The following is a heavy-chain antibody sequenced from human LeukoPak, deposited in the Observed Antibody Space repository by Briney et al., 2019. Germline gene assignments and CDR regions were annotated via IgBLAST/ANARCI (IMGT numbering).Heavy chain of an antibody. Sequence: PGGSLRLSCAASGFTVSSNFMIWVRQAPGKGLESVSIIYSGGGTYFADSVKGRFIISRDNSKNTLYLQMNSLRAEDTAVYYCARGYGSGSHRLYYFDYWGQGTLVTVSP. V-gene: IGHV3-66*01. CDR2: IYSGGGT. CDR3: ARGYGSGSHRLYYFDY. CDR1: GFTVSSNF. D-gene: IGHD3-10*01. J-gene: IGHJ4*02.